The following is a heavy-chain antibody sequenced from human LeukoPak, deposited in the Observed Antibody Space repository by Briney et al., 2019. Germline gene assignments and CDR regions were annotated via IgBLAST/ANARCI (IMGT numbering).Heavy chain of an antibody. J-gene: IGHJ3*02. CDR3: ARKQWLVLADAFDI. CDR1: GGSFSDYY. D-gene: IGHD6-19*01. CDR2: INHSGST. V-gene: IGHV4-34*01. Sequence: PSETLSLTCAVFGGSFSDYYWTWIRQPPGKGLEWIGEINHSGSTNCNPSLKSRVTISIDTSKNQFSLRLSSVTAADTAVYYCARKQWLVLADAFDIWGQGTMVTVSS.